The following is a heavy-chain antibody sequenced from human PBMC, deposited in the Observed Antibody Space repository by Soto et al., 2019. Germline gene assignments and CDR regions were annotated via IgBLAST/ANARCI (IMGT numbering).Heavy chain of an antibody. Sequence: QVHLQESGPGLVRPSETLSLTCSVSGGSINSHYWSWIRQPPGKGMENIGHIYYSGDSDSNSSLKRRVAMSVDTSKNQFSLTLASVPAADTAVYFCARITWSSLRCYVSAGNWFDPWGQGILVTVSS. CDR2: IYYSGDS. J-gene: IGHJ5*02. CDR3: ARITWSSLRCYVSAGNWFDP. CDR1: GGSINSHY. V-gene: IGHV4-59*11. D-gene: IGHD2-2*01.